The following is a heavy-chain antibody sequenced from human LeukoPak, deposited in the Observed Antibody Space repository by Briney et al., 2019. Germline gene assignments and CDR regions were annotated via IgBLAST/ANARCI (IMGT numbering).Heavy chain of an antibody. D-gene: IGHD3-16*02. V-gene: IGHV4-34*01. J-gene: IGHJ3*02. CDR2: INHSGST. CDR3: AREAKYYDYVWGSYRSRGDAFDI. Sequence: SETLSLTCAVYGGSFSGYYWSWIRQPPGKGLEWIGEINHSGSTNYNPSLKSRVTISVDTSKNQFSLKLSSVTAADTAVYYCAREAKYYDYVWGSYRSRGDAFDIWGQGTMVTVSS. CDR1: GGSFSGYY.